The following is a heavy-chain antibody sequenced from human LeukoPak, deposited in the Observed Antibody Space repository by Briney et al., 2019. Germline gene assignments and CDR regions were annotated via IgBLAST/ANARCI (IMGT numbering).Heavy chain of an antibody. CDR3: AKTTSGWYGPYYFDY. Sequence: GGSLRLSCAASGFTFSSYAMHWVRQAPGKGLEWVAVISYDGSNKYYADSVKGRFTISRDNSKNTLYLQMNSLRAEDTAVYYCAKTTSGWYGPYYFDYWGQGTLVTVSS. V-gene: IGHV3-30*04. CDR1: GFTFSSYA. J-gene: IGHJ4*02. CDR2: ISYDGSNK. D-gene: IGHD6-19*01.